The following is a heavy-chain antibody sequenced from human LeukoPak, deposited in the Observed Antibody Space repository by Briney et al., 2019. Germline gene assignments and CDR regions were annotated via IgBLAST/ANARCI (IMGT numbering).Heavy chain of an antibody. V-gene: IGHV3-74*01. D-gene: IGHD3-10*01. CDR1: GFTFSSYW. J-gene: IGHJ4*02. CDR3: AKGLRITMVRGGFDY. Sequence: PGGSLRLSCAASGFTFSSYWMHWVRQAPGKGLVWVSRINSDGSSTSYADSVKGRFTISRDNAKNSLYLQMNSLRAEDTALYYCAKGLRITMVRGGFDYWGQGTLVTVSS. CDR2: INSDGSST.